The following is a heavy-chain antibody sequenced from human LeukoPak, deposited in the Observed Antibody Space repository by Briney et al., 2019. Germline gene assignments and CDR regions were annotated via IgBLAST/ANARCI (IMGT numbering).Heavy chain of an antibody. CDR1: GFTFSHYG. CDR3: ARDRDYGDYFDDAFDI. CDR2: IRYDESDK. J-gene: IGHJ3*02. V-gene: IGHV3-30*02. Sequence: GGSLRLSCATSGFTFSHYGMHWVRQPPGRGLDWVAHIRYDESDKYYADSVKGRFTISRDNAKNSLFLQMNSLRAEDTAVYYCARDRDYGDYFDDAFDIWGQGTMVTVSS. D-gene: IGHD4-17*01.